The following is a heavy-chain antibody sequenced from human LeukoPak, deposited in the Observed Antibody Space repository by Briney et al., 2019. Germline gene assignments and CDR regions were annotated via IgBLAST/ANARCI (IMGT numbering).Heavy chain of an antibody. CDR2: IWYDGSNK. Sequence: GRSPRLSCAASGFTFSSHGMHWVRQAPGKGLEWVALIWYDGSNKYNADSVKGRFTISRDNSKNTLYLQMNSLRAEDTAVYYCARDQGKGSGSYYGVDFWGQGSLVTVSS. CDR3: ARDQGKGSGSYYGVDF. CDR1: GFTFSSHG. D-gene: IGHD3-10*01. J-gene: IGHJ4*02. V-gene: IGHV3-33*01.